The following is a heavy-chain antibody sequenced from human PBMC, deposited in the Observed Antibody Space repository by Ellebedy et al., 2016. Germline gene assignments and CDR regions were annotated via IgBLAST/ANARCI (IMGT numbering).Heavy chain of an antibody. Sequence: SETLSLXXTVSGGSISSGDYYWSWIRQPPGKGLEWIGYIYYSGSTYYNPSLKSRVTISVDTSKNQFSLKLSSVTAADTAVYYCARAIVVVPAARPSGMDVWGQGTTVTVSS. CDR3: ARAIVVVPAARPSGMDV. CDR2: IYYSGST. V-gene: IGHV4-30-4*01. D-gene: IGHD2-2*01. CDR1: GGSISSGDYY. J-gene: IGHJ6*02.